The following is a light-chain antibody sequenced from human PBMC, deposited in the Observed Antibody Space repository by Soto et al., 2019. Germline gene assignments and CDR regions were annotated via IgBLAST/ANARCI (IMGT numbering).Light chain of an antibody. V-gene: IGKV3-20*01. J-gene: IGKJ5*01. CDR3: QQYGNSPRT. CDR1: QSVRSN. Sequence: EIVMTQSPATLSVSPGERATLSCRASQSVRSNLAWYQQKPGQAPRLLIYGASSRATGIPDRFSGSGSGTDFTLTISRLEPEDFAVYFCQQYGNSPRTFGQGTRLEI. CDR2: GAS.